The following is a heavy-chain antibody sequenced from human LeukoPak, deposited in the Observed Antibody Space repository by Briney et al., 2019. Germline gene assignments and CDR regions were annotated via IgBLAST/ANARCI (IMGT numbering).Heavy chain of an antibody. J-gene: IGHJ2*01. Sequence: PGRSLRLSCAASGFTFSSYAMHWVRQAPGKGLEWVAVISYDGSNKYYADSVKGRFTISRDNSKNTLYLQMNSLRAEDTAVYYCARSFNLEVVFDLWGRGTLVTVSS. CDR3: ARSFNLEVVFDL. CDR1: GFTFSSYA. V-gene: IGHV3-30-3*01. CDR2: ISYDGSNK. D-gene: IGHD1-1*01.